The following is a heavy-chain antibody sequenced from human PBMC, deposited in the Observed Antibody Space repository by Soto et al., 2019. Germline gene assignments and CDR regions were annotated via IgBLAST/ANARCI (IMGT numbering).Heavy chain of an antibody. D-gene: IGHD3-3*01. Sequence: GASVKVSCKASRGTFSSYAISWVRQAPGQGLEWMGGIIPIFGTANYAQKFQGRVTITADESTSTAYMELSSLRSEDTAVYYCARVWWSGYYTAGHYYGMDVWGQGTTVTVSS. J-gene: IGHJ6*02. CDR2: IIPIFGTA. CDR3: ARVWWSGYYTAGHYYGMDV. CDR1: RGTFSSYA. V-gene: IGHV1-69*13.